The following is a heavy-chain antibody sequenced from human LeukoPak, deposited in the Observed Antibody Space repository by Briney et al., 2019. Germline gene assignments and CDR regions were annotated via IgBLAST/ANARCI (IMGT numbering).Heavy chain of an antibody. V-gene: IGHV1-69*06. Sequence: SVKVSCKASGYTFTNYGISWVRQAPGQGLEWMGGIIPIFGTANYAQKFQGRVTITADKSTSTAYMELSSLRSEDTAVYYCARSGEWEIYYFDYWGQGTLVTVSS. J-gene: IGHJ4*02. CDR3: ARSGEWEIYYFDY. D-gene: IGHD7-27*01. CDR1: GYTFTNYG. CDR2: IIPIFGTA.